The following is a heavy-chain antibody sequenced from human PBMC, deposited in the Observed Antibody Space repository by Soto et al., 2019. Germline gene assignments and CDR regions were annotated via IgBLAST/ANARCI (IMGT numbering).Heavy chain of an antibody. Sequence: LTISYAASVFTVRSYPMSSDRQATGKGLEWVAAISYDGSNKYNADSAKGRFTISRDNSKNTLYLQMSSLRAEDTAVYYCVKDSSEDSSGYYLYYFDYWGQGTLVTVSS. CDR3: VKDSSEDSSGYYLYYFDY. D-gene: IGHD3-22*01. J-gene: IGHJ4*02. CDR1: VFTVRSYP. CDR2: ISYDGSNK. V-gene: IGHV3-30*14.